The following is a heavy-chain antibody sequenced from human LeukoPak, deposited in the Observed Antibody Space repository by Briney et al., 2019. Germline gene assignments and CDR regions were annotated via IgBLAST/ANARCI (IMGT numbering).Heavy chain of an antibody. CDR1: GFTFSRYA. Sequence: GGSLRLSCAASGFTFSRYAMSWFRQAPGKGLDWVSGISGSGGSTYYADSVKGRFTISRDNSEDTLYLQMNSLRAEDTAVYYCVQNYDSSGYPYYFDYWGQGTLVTVSS. J-gene: IGHJ4*02. CDR2: ISGSGGST. D-gene: IGHD3-22*01. V-gene: IGHV3-23*01. CDR3: VQNYDSSGYPYYFDY.